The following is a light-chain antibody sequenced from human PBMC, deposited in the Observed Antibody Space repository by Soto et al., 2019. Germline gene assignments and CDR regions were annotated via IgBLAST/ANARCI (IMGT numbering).Light chain of an antibody. CDR1: SSDVGGYNY. CDR2: DVS. Sequence: QYALTQPASVSGSPGQSITISCTGTSSDVGGYNYVSWYQQHPGKAPKVMIYDVSNRPSGVSNRFSGSKSGNTASLTISGLQAEDEAAYYCSSYTSSSTVIFGGGTKVTVL. CDR3: SSYTSSSTVI. V-gene: IGLV2-14*01. J-gene: IGLJ2*01.